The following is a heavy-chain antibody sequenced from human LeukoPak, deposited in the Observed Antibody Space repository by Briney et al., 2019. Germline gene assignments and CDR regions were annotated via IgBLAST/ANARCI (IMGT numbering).Heavy chain of an antibody. V-gene: IGHV4-59*01. CDR2: ISYSGNT. J-gene: IGHJ4*02. D-gene: IGHD3-22*01. CDR1: GGSISSDY. CDR3: ARGFGSSGDFDY. Sequence: PSETLSLTCTVSGGSISSDYWSWIRQPPGKGMEWIGYISYSGNTNYNPSLKSRVTISVDTSENQCSLKLSSVTAADTAVYYCARGFGSSGDFDYWGQGTLVTVSS.